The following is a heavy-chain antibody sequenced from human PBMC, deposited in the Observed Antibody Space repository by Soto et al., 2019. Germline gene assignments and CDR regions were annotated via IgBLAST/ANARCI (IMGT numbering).Heavy chain of an antibody. CDR1: GYTFTIYA. V-gene: IGHV1-3*01. Sequence: ASVKVCCKASGYTFTIYAMHWVRQATGQRLEWMGWINAGNGNTKYSQKFQGRVTITRDTSASTAYMELSSLRSEDTAVYYCARGVGAAAYGFQHWGQGTLVTVSS. CDR3: ARGVGAAAYGFQH. CDR2: INAGNGNT. J-gene: IGHJ1*01. D-gene: IGHD1-26*01.